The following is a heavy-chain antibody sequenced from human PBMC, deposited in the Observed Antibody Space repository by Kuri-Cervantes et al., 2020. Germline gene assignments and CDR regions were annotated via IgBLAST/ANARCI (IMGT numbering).Heavy chain of an antibody. Sequence: GGSLRLSCAASGFTFSSYAMHWVRQAPGKGLEWVAVISYDGSNNYYADSVKGRFTISRDNSKNTLYLQMNSLRAEDTAVYYCARDLVGYSYGDYWGQGTLVTVSS. D-gene: IGHD5-18*01. J-gene: IGHJ4*02. CDR2: ISYDGSNN. CDR1: GFTFSSYA. V-gene: IGHV3-30-3*01. CDR3: ARDLVGYSYGDY.